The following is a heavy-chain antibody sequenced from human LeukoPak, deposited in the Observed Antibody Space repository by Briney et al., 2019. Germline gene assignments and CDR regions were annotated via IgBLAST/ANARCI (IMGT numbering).Heavy chain of an antibody. CDR3: ARDNPWYFDL. D-gene: IGHD1-14*01. CDR1: GGSISSGSYY. J-gene: IGHJ2*01. Sequence: SQTLSLTCTVSGGSISSGSYYWSWIRQPAGKGLEWIGRIYTSGSTNYNPSLKSRVTISVDTSKNQFSLKLSSVTAADTAVYYCARDNPWYFDLWGRGTLVTVSS. CDR2: IYTSGST. V-gene: IGHV4-61*02.